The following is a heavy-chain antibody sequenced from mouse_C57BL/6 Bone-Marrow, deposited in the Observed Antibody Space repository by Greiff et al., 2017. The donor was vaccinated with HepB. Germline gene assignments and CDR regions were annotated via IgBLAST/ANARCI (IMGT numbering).Heavy chain of an antibody. CDR2: IDPENGDT. D-gene: IGHD4-1*01. CDR1: GFNIKDDY. J-gene: IGHJ4*01. V-gene: IGHV14-4*01. Sequence: VQLQQSGAELVRPGASVKLSCTASGFNIKDDYMHWVKQRPEQGLEWIGWIDPENGDTEYASKFQGKATITADTSSNTAYLQLSSLTSEDTAVYYCTLGRGGAMEYWGQGTSVTVSS. CDR3: TLGRGGAMEY.